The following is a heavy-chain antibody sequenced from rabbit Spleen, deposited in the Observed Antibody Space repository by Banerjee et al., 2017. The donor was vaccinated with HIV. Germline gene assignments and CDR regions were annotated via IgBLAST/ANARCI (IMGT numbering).Heavy chain of an antibody. CDR1: GFSFSSGYY. D-gene: IGHD8-1*01. V-gene: IGHV1S40*01. Sequence: QQLVESGGGLVKPGASLTLTCKASGFSFSSGYYMSWVRQAPGKGLEWVACAYAGSSGSTYSATWAKGRFTVSKTSSTTVTLQMTSLTAADTATYFCARDTGTSFSTYGMDLWGQGTLVTVS. J-gene: IGHJ3*01. CDR3: ARDTGTSFSTYGMDL. CDR2: AYAGSSGST.